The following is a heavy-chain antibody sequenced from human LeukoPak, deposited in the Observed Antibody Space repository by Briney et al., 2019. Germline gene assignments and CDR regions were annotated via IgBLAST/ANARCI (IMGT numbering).Heavy chain of an antibody. CDR2: IYTTGST. Sequence: SETLSLTCTVSGVSIANTFYYWNWLRQPAGKGLEWIWRIYTTGSTDYNPSLRSRITISLDTARNQFSLKLSSVTAADTAVYYCARRQDGHDYWGQGTLVTVSS. CDR3: ARRQDGHDY. J-gene: IGHJ4*02. CDR1: GVSIANTFYY. V-gene: IGHV4-61*02.